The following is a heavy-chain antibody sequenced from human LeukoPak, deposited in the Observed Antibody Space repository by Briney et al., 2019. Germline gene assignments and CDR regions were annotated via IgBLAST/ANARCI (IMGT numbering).Heavy chain of an antibody. CDR2: ISSSSSYI. D-gene: IGHD5-18*01. V-gene: IGHV3-21*01. J-gene: IGHJ4*02. CDR3: ARERGYSYGYYFDY. Sequence: PGGSLRLSCAASGFTFSSYSMNWVRQAPGKGLEWVSSISSSSSYIYYADSVKGRFTISRDNAKNSLYLQMNSLRAEDTAVYYCARERGYSYGYYFDYWGQGTLVTVSS. CDR1: GFTFSSYS.